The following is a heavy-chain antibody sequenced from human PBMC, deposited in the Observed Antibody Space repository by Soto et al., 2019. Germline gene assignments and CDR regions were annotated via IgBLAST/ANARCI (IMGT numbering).Heavy chain of an antibody. Sequence: GSSAKVSSKASCYTCTSYGISWVRQAPGQGLEWMGWISAYNGNTNYAQKLQGRVTMTTDTSTSTAYMELKSLRSHDTAVYYCARIGYCSGGSCSDWFDRWGQGTLVIVSS. J-gene: IGHJ5*02. CDR2: ISAYNGNT. V-gene: IGHV1-18*04. CDR3: ARIGYCSGGSCSDWFDR. CDR1: CYTCTSYG. D-gene: IGHD2-15*01.